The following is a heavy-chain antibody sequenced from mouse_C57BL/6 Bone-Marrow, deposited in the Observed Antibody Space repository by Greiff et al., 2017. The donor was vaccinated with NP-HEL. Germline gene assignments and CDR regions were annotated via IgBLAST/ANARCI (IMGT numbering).Heavy chain of an antibody. D-gene: IGHD1-1*01. V-gene: IGHV5-15*01. CDR3: ARLDYYGSGDWYFDV. J-gene: IGHJ1*03. Sequence: EVKLMESGGGLVQPGGSLKLSCAASGFTFSDYGMAWVRQAPRKGPEWVAFISNLAYSIYYADTVTGRFTISRENAKNTLYLEMSSLRSEDTAMYYGARLDYYGSGDWYFDVWGTGTTVTVSS. CDR1: GFTFSDYG. CDR2: ISNLAYSI.